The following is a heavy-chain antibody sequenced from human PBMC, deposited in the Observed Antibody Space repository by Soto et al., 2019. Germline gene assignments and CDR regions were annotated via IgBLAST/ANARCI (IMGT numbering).Heavy chain of an antibody. CDR2: IYYSGST. CDR1: GGSISRGGYY. V-gene: IGHV4-31*03. CDR3: ARVSRIAAAGNGPSFDY. J-gene: IGHJ4*02. D-gene: IGHD6-13*01. Sequence: QVQLQESGPGLVKPSQTLSLTCTVSGGSISRGGYYWSWIRQHPGKGLEWIGYIYYSGSTYYNPSLKSRVTRAVDTSKNQFSLKLSSVTAADTAVYYCARVSRIAAAGNGPSFDYWGQGTLVTVSS.